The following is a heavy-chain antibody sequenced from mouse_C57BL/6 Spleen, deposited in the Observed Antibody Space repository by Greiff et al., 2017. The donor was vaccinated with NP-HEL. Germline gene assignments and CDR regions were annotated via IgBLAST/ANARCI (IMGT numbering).Heavy chain of an antibody. J-gene: IGHJ4*01. D-gene: IGHD2-1*01. V-gene: IGHV5-17*01. CDR3: ARIYYGYYAMDY. CDR2: ISSGSSTI. Sequence: EVNLVESGGGLVKPGGSLKLSCAASGFTFSDYGMHWVRQAPEKGLEWVAYISSGSSTIYYADTVKGRFTISRDNAKNTLFLQMTSLRSEDTAMYYCARIYYGYYAMDYWGQGTSVTVSS. CDR1: GFTFSDYG.